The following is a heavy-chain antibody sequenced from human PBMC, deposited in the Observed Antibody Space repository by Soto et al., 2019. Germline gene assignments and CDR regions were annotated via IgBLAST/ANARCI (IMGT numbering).Heavy chain of an antibody. CDR2: ISAYNGNT. CDR3: ARVGSSGYLL. Sequence: ASVKVSCKASGYTFSSYDINWVRQAPGQGLEWMGWISAYNGNTNYEQKLQDRVTMTTDTSTSTAYMELRSLRSDDTAVYYCARVGSSGYLLWGQGTLVTVSS. CDR1: GYTFSSYD. J-gene: IGHJ4*02. D-gene: IGHD3-22*01. V-gene: IGHV1-18*01.